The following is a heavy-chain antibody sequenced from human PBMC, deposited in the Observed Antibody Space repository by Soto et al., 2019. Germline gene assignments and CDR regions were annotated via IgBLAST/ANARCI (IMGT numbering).Heavy chain of an antibody. CDR3: VNMMIARGGFDF. Sequence: LRLSCSASGFAFSSYAMHWVRQTPGRGLEYISAISPQGGSTYYADSVKGRFTISRDDSKNTVYLQMSSLRPDDTAVYYCVNMMIARGGFDFWGQGTLVTVSS. V-gene: IGHV3-64D*06. D-gene: IGHD2-21*01. CDR1: GFAFSSYA. J-gene: IGHJ4*02. CDR2: ISPQGGST.